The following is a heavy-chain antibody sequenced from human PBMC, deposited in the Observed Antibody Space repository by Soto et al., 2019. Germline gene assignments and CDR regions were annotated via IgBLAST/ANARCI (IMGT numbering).Heavy chain of an antibody. V-gene: IGHV3-7*05. CDR1: GFTFNNYY. CDR3: GRGFGGTH. J-gene: IGHJ4*02. Sequence: EVQLVESGGGLVQPGGSLRLSCAASGFTFNNYYMVWVRQASGRGLEWVANINQDGSAKYYVDSVKGRFTISRDNAKSSLYPQINSLRAEDTATYYCGRGFGGTHWGQGSLVTVSS. D-gene: IGHD2-15*01. CDR2: INQDGSAK.